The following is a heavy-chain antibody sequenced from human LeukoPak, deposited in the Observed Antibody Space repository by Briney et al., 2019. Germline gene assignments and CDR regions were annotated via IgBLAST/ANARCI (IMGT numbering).Heavy chain of an antibody. CDR1: GASITSSY. J-gene: IGHJ4*02. V-gene: IGHV4-59*01. Sequence: PSETLSLTCTVSGASITSSYWSWIRQSPGKEPEWIGYIYHNGDTSSNPSLRGRVTISLDTSKNQFSLRMTSVTAADTAVYYCARTARVPNSWSQGTLVTVSS. CDR3: ARTARVPNS. D-gene: IGHD2-21*02. CDR2: IYHNGDT.